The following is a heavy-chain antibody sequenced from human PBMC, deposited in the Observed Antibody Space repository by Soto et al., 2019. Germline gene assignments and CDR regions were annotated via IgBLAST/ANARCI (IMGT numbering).Heavy chain of an antibody. CDR1: GFIFADYP. Sequence: EVQLLESGGGLVQPGGSLRLSCAASGFIFADYPMSWVRQAPGKVLEWVSGISGRGGSTYYADSVKGRFTVSRDNSKNTLDVQMNSLRAEDTAVYYCAKDYSGTHGAFDSWGQGTLVTVSS. J-gene: IGHJ4*02. D-gene: IGHD1-26*01. V-gene: IGHV3-23*01. CDR2: ISGRGGST. CDR3: AKDYSGTHGAFDS.